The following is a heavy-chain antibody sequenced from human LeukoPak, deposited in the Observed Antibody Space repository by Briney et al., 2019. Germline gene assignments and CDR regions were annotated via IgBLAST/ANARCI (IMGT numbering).Heavy chain of an antibody. D-gene: IGHD3-3*01. V-gene: IGHV4-59*12. Sequence: SETLSLTCTVSGGSISSYYWSWIRQPPGKGLEWIGYIYYSGSTNYNPSLKSRVTISVDTSKNQLSLNLSSVTAADTAVYYCARDSGYDFWSGYYPFDYWGQGTLVTVSS. CDR1: GGSISSYY. J-gene: IGHJ4*02. CDR2: IYYSGST. CDR3: ARDSGYDFWSGYYPFDY.